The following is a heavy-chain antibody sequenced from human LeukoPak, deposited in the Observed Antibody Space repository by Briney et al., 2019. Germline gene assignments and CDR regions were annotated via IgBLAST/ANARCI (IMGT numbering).Heavy chain of an antibody. V-gene: IGHV4-30-2*01. CDR3: ARGGLLYAFDI. D-gene: IGHD3-16*01. J-gene: IGHJ3*02. CDR1: GGSISSGGYS. CDR2: IYHSGST. Sequence: SETLSLTCAVSGGSISSGGYSWSWIRQPPGKGLEWIGYIYHSGSTYYNPSLKSRVTISVDRSKNQFSLKLGSVTAADTAVYYCARGGLLYAFDIWGQGTMVTVSS.